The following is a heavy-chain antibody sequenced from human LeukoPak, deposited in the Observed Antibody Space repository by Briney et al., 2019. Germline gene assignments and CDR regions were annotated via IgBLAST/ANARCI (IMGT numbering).Heavy chain of an antibody. CDR1: GGSISGSF. CDR2: VFDRGTT. D-gene: IGHD5-24*01. J-gene: IGHJ4*02. Sequence: SETLSLTCTVSGGSISGSFWHWIRQPPGEGLEWMGYVFDRGTTAYNPSLKRRVAMSLDTSKSQFSLNLSSVTAADTAVYFCARDPDGYKFFDYWGRGSPVTVSS. V-gene: IGHV4-59*01. CDR3: ARDPDGYKFFDY.